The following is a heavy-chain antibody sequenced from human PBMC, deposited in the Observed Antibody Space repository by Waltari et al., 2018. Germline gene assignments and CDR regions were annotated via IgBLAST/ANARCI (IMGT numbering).Heavy chain of an antibody. J-gene: IGHJ3*02. Sequence: EVQLVQAGAAVKKPGATVIISCKVSGYTFTDYYLHWVKQAPGKGLEWMGLGDPEDGETIYAEKFQGRVTITADTSTDTAYMELSSLRSEDTAVYYCATAFAPSSTSVGAFDIWGQGTMVTVSS. CDR1: GYTFTDYY. D-gene: IGHD2-2*01. CDR2: GDPEDGET. CDR3: ATAFAPSSTSVGAFDI. V-gene: IGHV1-69-2*01.